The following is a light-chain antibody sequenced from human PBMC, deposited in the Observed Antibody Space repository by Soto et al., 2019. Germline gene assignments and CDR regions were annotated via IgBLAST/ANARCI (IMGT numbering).Light chain of an antibody. CDR1: QSIRSN. Sequence: EIVMTQSPDTLSVSPGEGATLSCRVSQSIRSNLAWYQQRPGQAPRLLMYGASTRADGIPARFTGSGSGTEFTLTISSLQSAYFAVYYCQQYHIWPPWTSGQGTKVELK. CDR2: GAS. CDR3: QQYHIWPPWT. V-gene: IGKV3-15*01. J-gene: IGKJ1*01.